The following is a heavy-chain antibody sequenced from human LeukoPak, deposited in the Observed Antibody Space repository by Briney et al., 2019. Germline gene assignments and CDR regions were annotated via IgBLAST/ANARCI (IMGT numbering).Heavy chain of an antibody. Sequence: PSETLSLTCAVSGGSISSGGYSWSWIRQPPGKGLEWIGYIYHSGSTYYNPSLKSRVTISVDRSKNQFSLKLSSVTAADTAVYYCARGGRGGGNFDYWGQGTLVTVSS. D-gene: IGHD4-23*01. J-gene: IGHJ4*02. CDR2: IYHSGST. V-gene: IGHV4-30-2*01. CDR1: GGSISSGGYS. CDR3: ARGGRGGGNFDY.